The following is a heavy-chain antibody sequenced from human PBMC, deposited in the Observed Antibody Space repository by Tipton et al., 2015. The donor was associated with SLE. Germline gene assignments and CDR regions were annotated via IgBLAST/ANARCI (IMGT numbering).Heavy chain of an antibody. J-gene: IGHJ6*02. CDR2: IHHRGST. CDR1: GGSIRSSNW. CDR3: ARWIPLTGINV. V-gene: IGHV4-4*02. Sequence: TLSLTCAVSGGSIRSSNWWSWVRQPPGRGLEWIGEIHHRGSTNYKSSLRGRVTISVDKPKNQFSLKLTSVTAADTAVYYCARWIPLTGINVWGQGATVTVSS. D-gene: IGHD5-18*01.